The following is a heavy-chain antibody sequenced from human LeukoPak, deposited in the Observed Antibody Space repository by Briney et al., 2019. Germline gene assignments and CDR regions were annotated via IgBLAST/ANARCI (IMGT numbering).Heavy chain of an antibody. J-gene: IGHJ4*02. CDR3: ARTAAGFDY. Sequence: PSETLSLTCAVYGGSFSGYYRSWIRQPPGKGLEWIGEINHSGSTNYNPSLKSRVTISVDTSKNQFSLKLSSVTAADTAVYYCARTAAGFDYWGQGTLVTVSS. D-gene: IGHD6-13*01. CDR2: INHSGST. V-gene: IGHV4-34*01. CDR1: GGSFSGYY.